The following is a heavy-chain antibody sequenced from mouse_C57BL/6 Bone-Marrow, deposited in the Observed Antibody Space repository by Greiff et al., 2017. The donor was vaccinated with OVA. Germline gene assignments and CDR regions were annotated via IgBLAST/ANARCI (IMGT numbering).Heavy chain of an antibody. CDR2: IWSGGST. V-gene: IGHV2-2*01. Sequence: VMLVESGPGLVQPSQSLSITCTVSGFSLTSYGVHWVRQSPGKGLEWLGVIWSGGSTDYNAAFISRLSISKDNSKSQVFFKMNSLQADDTAIYYCARNSDYDAWFAYWGQGTLVTVSA. CDR1: GFSLTSYG. CDR3: ARNSDYDAWFAY. J-gene: IGHJ3*01. D-gene: IGHD2-4*01.